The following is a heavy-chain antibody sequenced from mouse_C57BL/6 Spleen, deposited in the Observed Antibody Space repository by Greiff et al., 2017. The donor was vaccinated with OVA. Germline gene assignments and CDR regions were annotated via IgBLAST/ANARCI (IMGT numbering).Heavy chain of an antibody. Sequence: QVQLQQPGAELVKPGASVKLSCKASGYTFTSYWMHWVKPRPGQGLEWIGMIHPNSGSTNYNEKFTSKATLTVAKSSSTAYMQLSSLTSEDSAVYYYARENLRSNYVLYYDAMDYWGQGTSVTVSA. J-gene: IGHJ4*01. V-gene: IGHV1-64*01. CDR1: GYTFTSYW. D-gene: IGHD2-5*01. CDR3: ARENLRSNYVLYYDAMDY. CDR2: IHPNSGST.